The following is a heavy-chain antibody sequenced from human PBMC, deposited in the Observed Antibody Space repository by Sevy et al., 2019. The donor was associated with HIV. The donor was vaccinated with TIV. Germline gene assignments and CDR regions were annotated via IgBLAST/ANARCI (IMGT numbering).Heavy chain of an antibody. CDR2: ISYSGNT. Sequence: SETLSLTCIFSGDSISSSRYYWGWIRQPPGRGLEWIASISYSGNTYYNPSLKSRPTMSIDMSKNQCYLTLNSVTAPDAAVYYCARSHPYYDFWRGYPTSRYFDFWGPGTLVTVSS. CDR1: GDSISSSRYY. J-gene: IGHJ4*02. CDR3: ARSHPYYDFWRGYPTSRYFDF. V-gene: IGHV4-39*01. D-gene: IGHD3-3*01.